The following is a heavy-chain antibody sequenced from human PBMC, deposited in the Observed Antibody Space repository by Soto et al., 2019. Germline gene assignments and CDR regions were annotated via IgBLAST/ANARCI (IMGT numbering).Heavy chain of an antibody. D-gene: IGHD3-22*01. V-gene: IGHV3-21*02. Sequence: EVRLVESGGGLVKPGGSLRLSCVASGFTFNKYRMNWVRQAPGKGMEWVSAITSKTGDQYYAASVEGRFIISRDNTKNSLSLQVTSLRGEDTAVYYCARDLMPNDRGLGDLAYWGQGTLVTVSS. CDR1: GFTFNKYR. CDR2: ITSKTGDQ. CDR3: ARDLMPNDRGLGDLAY. J-gene: IGHJ4*02.